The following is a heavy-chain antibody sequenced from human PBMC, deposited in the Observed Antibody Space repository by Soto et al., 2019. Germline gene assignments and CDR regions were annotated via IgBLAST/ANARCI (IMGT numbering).Heavy chain of an antibody. V-gene: IGHV1-69*06. J-gene: IGHJ5*02. D-gene: IGHD3-22*01. CDR3: ASEDYYDSSGYSRGRWFDP. Sequence: GASVKVSCKASGGTFSSYAISWVRQAPGQGLEWMGGIIPIFGTANYAQKFQGRVTITADKSTSTAYMELSSLRSEDTAVYYCASEDYYDSSGYSRGRWFDPWGQGTLVTVSS. CDR1: GGTFSSYA. CDR2: IIPIFGTA.